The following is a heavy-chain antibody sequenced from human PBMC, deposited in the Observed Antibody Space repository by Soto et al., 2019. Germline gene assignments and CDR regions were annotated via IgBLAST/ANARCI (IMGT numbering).Heavy chain of an antibody. V-gene: IGHV3-11*01. J-gene: IGHJ6*03. CDR2: LSSSGTTI. CDR3: ARVVRGVMGQDYYYYMDV. D-gene: IGHD3-10*01. Sequence: QVQLVESGGGLVKPGGSLRLSCAASGFSFSDYYMTWIRQAPGKGLEWLSHLSSSGTTIYYAESAKGRFSISRDNAKNSLYMQMNSLRAEDTAVYYCARVVRGVMGQDYYYYMDVWGKGTPVTVSS. CDR1: GFSFSDYY.